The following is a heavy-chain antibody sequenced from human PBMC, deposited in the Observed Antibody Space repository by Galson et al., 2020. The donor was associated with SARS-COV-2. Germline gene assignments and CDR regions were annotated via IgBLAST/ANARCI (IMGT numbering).Heavy chain of an antibody. D-gene: IGHD3-10*01. CDR3: SRGNAATYYGHYYGMDV. CDR2: IYYSGTT. CDR1: GGSISYYY. V-gene: IGHV4-59*01. Sequence: ASETLSLTCSISGGSISYYYWSWIRQTPEKGLEWIGYIYYSGTTKYNPALESRVAITFDTSKTQFSLRLSTVTAADTAVYYCSRGNAATYYGHYYGMDVWGQGTTVTVS. J-gene: IGHJ6*02.